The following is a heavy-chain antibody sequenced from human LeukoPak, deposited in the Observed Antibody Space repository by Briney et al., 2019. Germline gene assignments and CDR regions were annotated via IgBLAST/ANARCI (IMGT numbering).Heavy chain of an antibody. D-gene: IGHD2-2*01. CDR3: AKDTGSTVAFDL. Sequence: PGGSLRLSCAASGFTFIKYAMSWVRQAPGKGLEWVSAVSGNGDTTYYADSVKGRFSVSRDTSKNRLYLQMSSLRAGDTAVYYCAKDTGSTVAFDLWGQGTMVTVSS. CDR1: GFTFIKYA. CDR2: VSGNGDTT. J-gene: IGHJ3*01. V-gene: IGHV3-23*01.